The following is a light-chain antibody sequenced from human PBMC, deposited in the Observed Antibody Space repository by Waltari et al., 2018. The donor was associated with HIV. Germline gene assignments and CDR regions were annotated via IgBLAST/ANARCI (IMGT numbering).Light chain of an antibody. J-gene: IGLJ2*01. CDR2: DVS. CDR3: SSYTSSSTLN. V-gene: IGLV2-14*03. CDR1: SSDVGGYNY. Sequence: QSALTQPASVSGSPGQSITISCTGTSSDVGGYNYVSWYQQHPGKAPKLMIYDVSNRPYGVSNRFSGSKSGNTASLTISGLQAEDEADYYCSSYTSSSTLNFGGGTKLTVL.